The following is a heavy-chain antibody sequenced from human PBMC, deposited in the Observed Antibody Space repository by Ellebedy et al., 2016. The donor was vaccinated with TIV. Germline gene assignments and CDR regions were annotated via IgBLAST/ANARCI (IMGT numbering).Heavy chain of an antibody. V-gene: IGHV1-2*02. D-gene: IGHD5-12*01. CDR1: GYTFTSYY. CDR3: ASGSLHSGYNYDY. Sequence: MPGGSLRLSCKASGYTFTSYYMHWVRQAPGQGLEWMGWINPNSGGTNYAQKFQGRVTMTRDTSISTAYMELSRLRSDDTAVYYCASGSLHSGYNYDYWGQGTLVTVSS. CDR2: INPNSGGT. J-gene: IGHJ4*02.